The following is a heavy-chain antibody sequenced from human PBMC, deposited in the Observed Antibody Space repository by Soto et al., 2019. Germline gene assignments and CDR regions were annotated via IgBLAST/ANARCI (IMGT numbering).Heavy chain of an antibody. V-gene: IGHV3-30-3*01. CDR1: GFTFTNYV. J-gene: IGHJ4*02. Sequence: QVQLVQSGGGVVQPGESLRLSCAASGFTFTNYVIHWVRQLPGKGLEWVALVSYDGNTKYYPDSLKGRFTIFRDNSKKEVYLQMDSLKIEDTAIYYCVRDPPGVTTWFFDHWGQGTLVTVSS. CDR3: VRDPPGVTTWFFDH. CDR2: VSYDGNTK. D-gene: IGHD1-1*01.